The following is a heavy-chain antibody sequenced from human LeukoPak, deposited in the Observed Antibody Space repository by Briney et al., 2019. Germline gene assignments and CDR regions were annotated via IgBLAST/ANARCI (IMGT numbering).Heavy chain of an antibody. D-gene: IGHD3-22*01. CDR2: ISGSGGST. V-gene: IGHV3-23*01. J-gene: IGHJ4*02. CDR1: GFTFSSYA. CDR3: AKSRGMDYYDSSGYYPFDY. Sequence: GGSLRLSCAAPGFTFSSYAMSWVRQAPGKGLEWVSAISGSGGSTYYADSVKGRFTISRDNSKNTLYLQMNSLRAEDTAVYYCAKSRGMDYYDSSGYYPFDYWGQGTLVTVSS.